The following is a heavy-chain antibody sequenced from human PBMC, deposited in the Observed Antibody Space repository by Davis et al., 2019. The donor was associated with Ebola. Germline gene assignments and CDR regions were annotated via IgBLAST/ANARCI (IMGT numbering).Heavy chain of an antibody. V-gene: IGHV3-11*04. CDR1: GFTFSDYY. D-gene: IGHD2-8*01. Sequence: GESLKISCAASGFTFSDYYMSWIRQAPGKGLEWVSYISSSGSTIYYADSVKGRFTISRDNSKNTLYLQMNSLRAEDTAVYYCARDAPIVLMVYAIGNGMDVWGQGTTVTVSS. CDR2: ISSSGSTI. CDR3: ARDAPIVLMVYAIGNGMDV. J-gene: IGHJ6*02.